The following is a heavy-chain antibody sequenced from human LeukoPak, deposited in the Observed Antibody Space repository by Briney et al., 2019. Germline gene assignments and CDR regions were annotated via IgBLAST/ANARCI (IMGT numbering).Heavy chain of an antibody. J-gene: IGHJ4*02. V-gene: IGHV1-2*04. CDR3: AREGRGYSYGSPDY. CDR1: GYTFTGYY. Sequence: ASVKVSCKASGYTFTGYYMHWVRQAPGQGLEWMGWINPNSGGTNYAQKFQGWVTMTRDTSISTAYMELSRLRSDDTAVYYCAREGRGYSYGSPDYWGQGTLVTVSS. CDR2: INPNSGGT. D-gene: IGHD5-18*01.